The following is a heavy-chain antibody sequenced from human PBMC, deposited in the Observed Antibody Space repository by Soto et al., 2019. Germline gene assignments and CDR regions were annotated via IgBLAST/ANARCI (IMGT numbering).Heavy chain of an antibody. V-gene: IGHV3-9*01. D-gene: IGHD3-22*01. CDR3: AKDRSSGYYFDY. CDR2: ISWNSGSI. J-gene: IGHJ4*02. CDR1: GFTFDDYA. Sequence: ESGGGLVQPGRSLRLSCAASGFTFDDYAMHWVRQAPGKGLEWVSGISWNSGSIGYADSVKGRFTISRDNAKNSLYLQMNSLRAEDTALYYCAKDRSSGYYFDYWGQGTLVTVSS.